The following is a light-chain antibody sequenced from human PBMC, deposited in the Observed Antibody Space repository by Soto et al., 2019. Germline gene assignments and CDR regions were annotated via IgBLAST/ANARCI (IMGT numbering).Light chain of an antibody. Sequence: EIVLTQSPGTLSLSPGERAILSCRASQSVSSSYLAWYQQKPGQAPRLLIYGASSRATGIPDRFSGSGSGTDFTLTISRLEPEDFAVYYCQQYGRSPSTFGGGTKVDIK. CDR3: QQYGRSPST. CDR2: GAS. V-gene: IGKV3-20*01. J-gene: IGKJ4*01. CDR1: QSVSSSY.